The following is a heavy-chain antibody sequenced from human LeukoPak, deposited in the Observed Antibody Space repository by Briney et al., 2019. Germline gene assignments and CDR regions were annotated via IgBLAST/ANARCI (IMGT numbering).Heavy chain of an antibody. CDR3: ARTGGSYPYYFEY. CDR1: GFTFNTYT. J-gene: IGHJ4*02. D-gene: IGHD1-26*01. V-gene: IGHV3-48*04. CDR2: ISSSGSTI. Sequence: GGSLRLSCAAPGFTFNTYTMNWVRQAPGKGLEWVSYISSSGSTIYYADSVKGRFTLSRDNAKNSLYLQMNSLRAEDTAVYYCARTGGSYPYYFEYWGQGTLVTVSS.